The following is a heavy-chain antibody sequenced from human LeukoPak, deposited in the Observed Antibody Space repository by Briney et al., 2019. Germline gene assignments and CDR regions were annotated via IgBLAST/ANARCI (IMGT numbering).Heavy chain of an antibody. CDR3: ARGYIAAAGTGWFDP. CDR1: GYTFTSYD. Sequence: EASVKVSFKASGYTFTSYDINWVRQATGQGLEWMGWMNPNSGNTGYAQKFQGRVTMTRNTSISTAYMELSSLRSEDTAVYYCARGYIAAAGTGWFDPWGQGTLVTVSS. J-gene: IGHJ5*02. V-gene: IGHV1-8*01. CDR2: MNPNSGNT. D-gene: IGHD6-13*01.